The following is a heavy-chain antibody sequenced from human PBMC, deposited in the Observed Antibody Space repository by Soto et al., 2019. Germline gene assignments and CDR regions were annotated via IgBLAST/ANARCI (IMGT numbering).Heavy chain of an antibody. CDR2: IYPGDSDT. Sequence: GESLKISCNGSGDRFSTYWLAWVRQMPGIGLEYMGIIYPGDSDTRYSPSFQGQVTISADKSINTAYLQWSSLKASDTAMYYCARARVATPRLEDPFDIWGQGTMVTVSS. D-gene: IGHD5-12*01. J-gene: IGHJ3*02. CDR3: ARARVATPRLEDPFDI. CDR1: GDRFSTYW. V-gene: IGHV5-51*01.